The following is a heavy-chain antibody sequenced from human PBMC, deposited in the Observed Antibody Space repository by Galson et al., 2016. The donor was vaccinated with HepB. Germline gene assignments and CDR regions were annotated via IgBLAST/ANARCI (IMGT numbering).Heavy chain of an antibody. V-gene: IGHV3-23*01. CDR1: GFTFSTYA. CDR3: AKGTTLQVHFGYFDH. J-gene: IGHJ4*02. CDR2: ISGSGSST. D-gene: IGHD1/OR15-1a*01. Sequence: SLRLSCAASGFTFSTYAMSWVRQAPGKGLEWVSLISGSGSSTFYADSVKGRFTISRDNSKNTLCLQMNSLRVEDTAVYYCAKGTTLQVHFGYFDHWGQGTLVTVSS.